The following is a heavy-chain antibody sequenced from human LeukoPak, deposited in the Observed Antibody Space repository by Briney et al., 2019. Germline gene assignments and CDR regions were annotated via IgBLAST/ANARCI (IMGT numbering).Heavy chain of an antibody. CDR1: GYTFTSYG. Sequence: ASVKVSCKASGYTFTSYGISWVRQAPGQGLEWMGWIRVYNGDTNYAQKLQGRVTMTTDTSTSTAYMELRSLRSEDTAVYYCAREGGYCSSTSCQTLPFDPWGQGTLVTVSS. D-gene: IGHD2-2*01. J-gene: IGHJ5*02. CDR3: AREGGYCSSTSCQTLPFDP. V-gene: IGHV1-18*01. CDR2: IRVYNGDT.